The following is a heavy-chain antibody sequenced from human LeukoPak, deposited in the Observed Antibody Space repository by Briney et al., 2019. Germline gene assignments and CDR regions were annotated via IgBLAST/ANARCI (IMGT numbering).Heavy chain of an antibody. CDR2: IYYSGST. D-gene: IGHD3-22*01. J-gene: IGHJ4*02. Sequence: SETLSLTCTVSGGSISSYYWSWIRQPPGKGLEWIGYIYYSGSTNYNPSLKSRVTISVDTSKNQFSLKLSSVTAADTAVYYCARAYYYDSSGSILFDYRGQGTLVTVSS. CDR3: ARAYYYDSSGSILFDY. CDR1: GGSISSYY. V-gene: IGHV4-59*01.